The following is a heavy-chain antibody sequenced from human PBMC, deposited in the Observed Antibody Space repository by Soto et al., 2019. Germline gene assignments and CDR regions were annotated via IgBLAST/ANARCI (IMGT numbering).Heavy chain of an antibody. Sequence: SETLSLTCTVSGDSIRNYFWSWIRQHAGKGLEWIGRIYTSGSSNYNPSLKSRLTMSVDTSKNQVSLNLRSVTAADTAVYYCARDPGTSMIENYYNGMDVWGRGTTVTVSS. V-gene: IGHV4-4*07. CDR1: GDSIRNYF. CDR3: ARDPGTSMIENYYNGMDV. D-gene: IGHD3-16*01. CDR2: IYTSGSS. J-gene: IGHJ6*02.